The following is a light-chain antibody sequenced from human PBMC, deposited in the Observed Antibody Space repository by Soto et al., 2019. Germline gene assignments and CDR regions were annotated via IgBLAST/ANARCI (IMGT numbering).Light chain of an antibody. CDR1: QSVSSY. Sequence: IVLTQSPATLSLSPGERATLSCRASQSVSSYLAWYQHKPGQAPRLLIYDASNRATGIPARFSGSGSETDFTLTISSLEPEDFAVYYCQQRSHSFGGGTKVDIK. V-gene: IGKV3-11*01. CDR3: QQRSHS. J-gene: IGKJ4*01. CDR2: DAS.